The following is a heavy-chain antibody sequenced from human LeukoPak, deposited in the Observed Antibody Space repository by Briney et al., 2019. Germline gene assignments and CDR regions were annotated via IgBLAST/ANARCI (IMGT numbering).Heavy chain of an antibody. V-gene: IGHV3-74*01. Sequence: GGSLRLSCAASGFTFSSYWMHWVRQAPGKGLVWVSRINSDGSSTSHADSVKGRFTISRDNAKNTLYLQMNSLRAEDTAVYYCARVVDYYYMDVWGKGTTVTISS. J-gene: IGHJ6*03. CDR2: INSDGSST. CDR3: ARVVDYYYMDV. D-gene: IGHD2-15*01. CDR1: GFTFSSYW.